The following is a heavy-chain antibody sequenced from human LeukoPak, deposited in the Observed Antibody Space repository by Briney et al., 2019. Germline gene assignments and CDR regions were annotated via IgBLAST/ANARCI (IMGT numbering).Heavy chain of an antibody. CDR1: GFTFSSYA. D-gene: IGHD2-8*02. Sequence: AGGSLRLSCAASGFTFSSYAMSWVRQAPGKGLEWVSAISRSGGSTYYADSVKGRFTISRDNAKNSLYLQMNSLRAEDTAVYYCARSTLATTGTYWGQGTLVTVSS. J-gene: IGHJ4*02. CDR2: ISRSGGST. V-gene: IGHV3-23*01. CDR3: ARSTLATTGTY.